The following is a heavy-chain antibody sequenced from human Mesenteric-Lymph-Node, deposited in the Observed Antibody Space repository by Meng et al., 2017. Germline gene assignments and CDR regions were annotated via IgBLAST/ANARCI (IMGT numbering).Heavy chain of an antibody. J-gene: IGHJ4*02. Sequence: GGSLRLSCAASGFTVSSNYMSWVRQAPGKGLEWVSVIYSGGSTYYADSVKGRFTISRDNSKNTLYLQMNSLRAEDTAVYYCASSNTYSSGVDYWGQGTLVTVSS. V-gene: IGHV3-66*02. CDR3: ASSNTYSSGVDY. CDR1: GFTVSSNY. D-gene: IGHD6-19*01. CDR2: IYSGGST.